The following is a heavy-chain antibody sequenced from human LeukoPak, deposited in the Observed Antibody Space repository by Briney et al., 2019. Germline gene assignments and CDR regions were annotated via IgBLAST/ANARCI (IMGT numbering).Heavy chain of an antibody. CDR2: IKSKTDGGTT. V-gene: IGHV3-15*01. Sequence: GGTLRLSCAASGFTFSSYGMSWVRQAPGKGLEWVGRIKSKTDGGTTDYAAPVKGRFTISRDDSKNTLYMQMNSLKTEDTAVYYCTTDVELLFDYWGQGTLVTVSS. J-gene: IGHJ4*02. CDR1: GFTFSSYG. CDR3: TTDVELLFDY. D-gene: IGHD1-26*01.